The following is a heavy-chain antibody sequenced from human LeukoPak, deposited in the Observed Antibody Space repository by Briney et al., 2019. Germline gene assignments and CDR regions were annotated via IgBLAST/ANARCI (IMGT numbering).Heavy chain of an antibody. J-gene: IGHJ4*02. V-gene: IGHV3-64*01. CDR2: IGQNGLST. CDR1: GFTLSSYP. CDR3: VRDRDGFDY. D-gene: IGHD5-24*01. Sequence: GGSLRLSCAVSGFTLSSYPMLWVRQTPGKGLEYVSAIGQNGLSTFYANSVRGRFTISRDNSKNTLYLQMDSLRTEDMAVYYCVRDRDGFDYWGQGTLVTVSS.